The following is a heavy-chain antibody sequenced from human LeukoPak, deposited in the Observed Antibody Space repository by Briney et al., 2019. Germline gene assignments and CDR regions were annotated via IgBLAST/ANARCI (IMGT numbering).Heavy chain of an antibody. CDR3: WIRSSGWYERGDY. D-gene: IGHD6-19*01. J-gene: IGHJ4*02. CDR2: INPSGGST. CDR1: GYTFTSYY. V-gene: IGHV1-46*01. Sequence: GASVKVSCKASGYTFTSYYMHWVRQAPGQGLEWTGIINPSGGSTSYAQKFQGRVTMTRDMSTSTVYMELSSLRSEDTAVYYCWIRSSGWYERGDYWGQGTLVTVSS.